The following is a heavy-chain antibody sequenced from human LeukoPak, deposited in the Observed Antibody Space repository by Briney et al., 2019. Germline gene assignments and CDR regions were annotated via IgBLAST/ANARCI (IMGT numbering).Heavy chain of an antibody. V-gene: IGHV3-48*03. CDR1: GFTFSSHE. Sequence: GGSLRLSCAASGFTFSSHEMTWVRQAPGKGLEWVSYISSSGSSKYYADSVKGRFTISRDNAKNSLYLQMNSLRAEDTGVYYCARDGRVVTGSRAFDIWGQGTMVTVSS. CDR3: ARDGRVVTGSRAFDI. D-gene: IGHD3-9*01. CDR2: ISSSGSSK. J-gene: IGHJ3*02.